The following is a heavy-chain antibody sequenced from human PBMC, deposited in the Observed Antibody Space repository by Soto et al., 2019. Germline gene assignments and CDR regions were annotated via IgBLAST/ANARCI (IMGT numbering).Heavy chain of an antibody. Sequence: QVQLVESGGDLVKPGGSLRLSCAASGYTFSDYSMSWIRQAPGKGLEWISYIDTSGTKIYYADSVKGRFTITRDNAKNSLYPEMNSLRDEDTAVYYCASHYDMWSGYLSPVDYWGQGTLVTVSS. D-gene: IGHD3-3*01. V-gene: IGHV3-11*01. CDR3: ASHYDMWSGYLSPVDY. J-gene: IGHJ4*02. CDR2: IDTSGTKI. CDR1: GYTFSDYS.